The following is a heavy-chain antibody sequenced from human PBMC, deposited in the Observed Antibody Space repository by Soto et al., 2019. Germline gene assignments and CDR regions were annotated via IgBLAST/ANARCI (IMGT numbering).Heavy chain of an antibody. Sequence: SETLSLTCTVSGGSVSSGSYYWSWIRQPPGKGLEWIGYIYYSGSTNYNPSLKSRVTISVDTSKNQFSLKLSSVTAADTAVYYCARAQRTQLWWFDYWGQGTLVTVSS. CDR2: IYYSGST. D-gene: IGHD5-18*01. V-gene: IGHV4-61*01. CDR3: ARAQRTQLWWFDY. CDR1: GGSVSSGSYY. J-gene: IGHJ4*02.